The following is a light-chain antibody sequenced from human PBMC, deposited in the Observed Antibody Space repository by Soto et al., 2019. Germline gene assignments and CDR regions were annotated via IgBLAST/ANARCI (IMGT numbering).Light chain of an antibody. V-gene: IGKV3-20*01. J-gene: IGKJ1*01. CDR2: RTS. Sequence: TLSWSPGERATLSCRASQTISRNYIAWYQQKPGRAPRLLSSRTSNRATGITDRFSGSGSGTDFSLTISSLEPEDSAVYFSQQHGTTSGQRTIVDIK. CDR3: QQHGTT. CDR1: QTISRNY.